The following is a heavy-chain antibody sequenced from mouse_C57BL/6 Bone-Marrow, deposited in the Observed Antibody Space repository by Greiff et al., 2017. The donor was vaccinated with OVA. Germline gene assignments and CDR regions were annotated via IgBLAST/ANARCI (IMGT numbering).Heavy chain of an antibody. D-gene: IGHD1-1*01. CDR1: GYTFTDYN. CDR3: AREYYYGSYWYFDV. J-gene: IGHJ1*03. V-gene: IGHV1-18*01. CDR2: INPNNGGT. Sequence: SGPELVKPGASVKIPCKASGYTFTDYNMDWVKQSHGKSLEWIGDINPNNGGTIYNQKFKGKATLTVDKSSSTAYMELRSLTSEDTAVYYCAREYYYGSYWYFDVWGTGTTVTVSS.